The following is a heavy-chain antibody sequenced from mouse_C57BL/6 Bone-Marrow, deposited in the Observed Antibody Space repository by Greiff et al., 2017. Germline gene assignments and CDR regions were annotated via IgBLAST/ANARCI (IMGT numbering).Heavy chain of an antibody. V-gene: IGHV1-69*01. D-gene: IGHD1-1*01. Sequence: QVQLQQPGAELVMPGASVKLSCKASGYTFTSYWMHWVKQRPGQGLEWIGEIDPSDSYTNYNQKFKGKSTLTVDKSSSTAYMQLSSLTSEDSAVYYCARDGDYGSALAYWGEETLVTVSA. CDR3: ARDGDYGSALAY. CDR2: IDPSDSYT. J-gene: IGHJ3*01. CDR1: GYTFTSYW.